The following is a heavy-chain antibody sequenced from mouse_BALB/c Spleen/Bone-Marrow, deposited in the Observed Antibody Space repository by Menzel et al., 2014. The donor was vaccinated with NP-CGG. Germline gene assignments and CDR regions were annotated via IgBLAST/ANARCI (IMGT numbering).Heavy chain of an antibody. CDR2: IRSKSNYYAT. CDR3: AKQRDWLFDV. J-gene: IGHJ1*01. V-gene: IGHV10-1*02. CDR1: GFTFNTYA. Sequence: EVKVVESGGGLVQPKGSLRLSCAASGFTFNTYAMSWVRQAPGKGLEWVARIRSKSNYYATHYADSVKDRFTISRDDSRNILYLQMNNLKTEDVAMYYCAKQRDWLFDVWGAGTTVTVSS.